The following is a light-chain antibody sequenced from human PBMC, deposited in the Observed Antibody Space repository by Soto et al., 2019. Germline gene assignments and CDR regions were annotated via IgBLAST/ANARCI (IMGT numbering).Light chain of an antibody. CDR2: NNN. CDR1: SSNIGSNT. J-gene: IGLJ1*01. Sequence: QSVLTQPPSASGTPGQRVTISCSGRSSNIGSNTVNWYQQLPGTAPKLLIYNNNQRPSRVPDRFSGSKSGTPASLAISGLQSEDEADYYCATWDDSLNAFVFGTGTKLTVL. V-gene: IGLV1-44*01. CDR3: ATWDDSLNAFV.